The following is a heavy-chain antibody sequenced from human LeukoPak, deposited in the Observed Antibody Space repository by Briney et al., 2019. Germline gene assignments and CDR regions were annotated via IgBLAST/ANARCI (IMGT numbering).Heavy chain of an antibody. CDR1: GGSFSGYY. CDR3: ARDFEDYFDY. Sequence: SETLSLTCAVYGGSFSGYYWSWIRQPPGKGLEWIGEINHSGSTNYNPSLKSRVAISVDTSKNQFSLKLSSVTAADTAVYYCARDFEDYFDYWGQGTLVTVSS. D-gene: IGHD3-9*01. J-gene: IGHJ4*02. V-gene: IGHV4-34*01. CDR2: INHSGST.